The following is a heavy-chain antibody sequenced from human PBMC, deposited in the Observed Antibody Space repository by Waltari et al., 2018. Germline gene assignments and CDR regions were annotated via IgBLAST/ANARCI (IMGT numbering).Heavy chain of an antibody. CDR1: GCSIRSISYY. D-gene: IGHD3-10*01. CDR2: IFYSGST. CDR3: AGDPGGVISYYYYYYMDV. V-gene: IGHV4-39*01. J-gene: IGHJ6*03. Sequence: QLQLQESGPGLVKPSATLSLTCTVPGCSIRSISYYWGRIRPPPGKGLEWSGSIFYSGSTYYNPSLKSRVTISVDTSKNQFSLKLSSVTAADTAVYYCAGDPGGVISYYYYYYMDVWGKGTTVTVSS.